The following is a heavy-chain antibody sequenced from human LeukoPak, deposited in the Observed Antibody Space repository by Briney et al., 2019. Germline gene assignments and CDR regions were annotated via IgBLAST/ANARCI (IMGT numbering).Heavy chain of an antibody. Sequence: ETLSLTCTVSGGSISSYYWSWIRQPPGKGLEWIGYIYYSGSTNYNPSLKSRVTISVDTSKNQFSLKLSSVTAADTAVYYCARGGRDGYRDYWGQGTLVTVSS. CDR3: ARGGRDGYRDY. D-gene: IGHD5-24*01. V-gene: IGHV4-59*01. CDR1: GGSISSYY. CDR2: IYYSGST. J-gene: IGHJ4*02.